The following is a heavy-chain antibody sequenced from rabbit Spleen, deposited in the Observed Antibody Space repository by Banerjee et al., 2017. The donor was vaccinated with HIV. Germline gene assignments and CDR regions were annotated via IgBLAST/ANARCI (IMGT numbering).Heavy chain of an antibody. CDR3: ARDLVAVIGWNFNL. CDR2: IGTATSGGT. J-gene: IGHJ4*01. Sequence: QQLVESGGGLVKPGASLTLTCTASGFSFSSGYDMCWVRQAPGKGLEWIACIGTATSGGTYYASWAKGRFIMSRTSSTTVTLQMTSLTAADTATYFCARDLVAVIGWNFNLWGPGTLVTVS. V-gene: IGHV1S40*01. CDR1: GFSFSSGYD. D-gene: IGHD1-1*01.